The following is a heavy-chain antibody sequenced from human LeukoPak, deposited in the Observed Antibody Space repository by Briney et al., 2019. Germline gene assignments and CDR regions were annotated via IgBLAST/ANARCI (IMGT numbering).Heavy chain of an antibody. CDR2: IYYSGST. CDR1: GGSISSSSYY. D-gene: IGHD3-3*01. V-gene: IGHV4-39*07. J-gene: IGHJ3*02. Sequence: SETLSLTCTVSGGSISSSSYYWGWIRQPPGKGLEWIGSIYYSGSTYYNPSLKSRVTISVDTSKNQFSLKLSSVTAADTAVYYCASPYYDFWSGYYFEVPRNAFDIWGQGTMVTVSS. CDR3: ASPYYDFWSGYYFEVPRNAFDI.